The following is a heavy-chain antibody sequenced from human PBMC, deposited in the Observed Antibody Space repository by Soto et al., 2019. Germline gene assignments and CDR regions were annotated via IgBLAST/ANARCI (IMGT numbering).Heavy chain of an antibody. CDR3: ARAPPTGQWLVNYYYYYMDV. CDR1: GYTFTSYD. D-gene: IGHD6-19*01. V-gene: IGHV1-8*01. Sequence: QVQLVQSGAEVKKHGASVKVSCKASGYTFTSYDSNWVRQATGQGLEWMGWMNPNSGNTGYAQKFQGRVTMTRNTSISTAYMELSSLRSEDTAVYYCARAPPTGQWLVNYYYYYMDVWGKGTTVTVSS. CDR2: MNPNSGNT. J-gene: IGHJ6*03.